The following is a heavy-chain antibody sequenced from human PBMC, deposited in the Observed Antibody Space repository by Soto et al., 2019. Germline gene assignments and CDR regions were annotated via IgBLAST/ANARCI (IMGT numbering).Heavy chain of an antibody. CDR1: GFTFSDYY. CDR2: ISSSGSTI. D-gene: IGHD4-17*01. CDR3: ARCPYDYGDYQYYYYYMDV. V-gene: IGHV3-11*01. J-gene: IGHJ6*03. Sequence: PGGSLRLSCAASGFTFSDYYMSWIRQAPGKGLEWVSYISSSGSTIYYADSVKGRFTISRDNAKNSLYLQMNSLRAEDTAVYYCARCPYDYGDYQYYYYYMDVWGKGTTVTVSS.